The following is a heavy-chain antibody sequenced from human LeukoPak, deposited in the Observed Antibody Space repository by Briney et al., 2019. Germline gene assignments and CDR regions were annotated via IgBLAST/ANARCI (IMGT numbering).Heavy chain of an antibody. D-gene: IGHD6-6*01. CDR3: ARSSIGYYYYYYMDV. J-gene: IGHJ6*03. CDR1: GYSFTSYW. V-gene: IGHV5-51*01. CDR2: IYPGDSDT. Sequence: GESLKISCKGSGYSFTSYWVGWVRQMPGKGLEWMGIIYPGDSDTRYSPSFQGQVTISADKSISTAYLQWSSVKASDTAMYCCARSSIGYYYYYYMDVWGKGTTVTVSS.